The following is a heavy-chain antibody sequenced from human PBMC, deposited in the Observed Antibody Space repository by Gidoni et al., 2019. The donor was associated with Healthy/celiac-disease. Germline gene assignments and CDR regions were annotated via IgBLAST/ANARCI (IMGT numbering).Heavy chain of an antibody. CDR2: ISSSSSYI. CDR1: GFTFSSYS. V-gene: IGHV3-21*01. Sequence: EVQLVESGGGLVKPGGSLRLSCAASGFTFSSYSMNWVRQAPGKGLEWVSSISSSSSYIYYADSVKGRFTISRDNAKNSLYLQMNSLRAEDTAVYYCARDESEGLTPKYWGQGTLVTVSS. J-gene: IGHJ4*02. CDR3: ARDESEGLTPKY.